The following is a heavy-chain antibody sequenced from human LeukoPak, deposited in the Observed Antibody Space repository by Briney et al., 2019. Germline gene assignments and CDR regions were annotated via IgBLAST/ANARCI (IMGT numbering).Heavy chain of an antibody. CDR1: GGTFSSYA. CDR3: ARTRGSVAGSYYFDY. J-gene: IGHJ4*02. D-gene: IGHD6-19*01. Sequence: SVKVSCKASGGTFSSYAISWVRQAPGQGLEWMGGIIPIFGTANYAQKFQGRVTITADESTSTAYMELSSLRSEDTAVYYCARTRGSVAGSYYFDYWGQGTLVTVSS. CDR2: IIPIFGTA. V-gene: IGHV1-69*13.